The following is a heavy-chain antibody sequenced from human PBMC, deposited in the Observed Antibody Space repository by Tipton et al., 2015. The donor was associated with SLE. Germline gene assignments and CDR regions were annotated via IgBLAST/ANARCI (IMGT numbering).Heavy chain of an antibody. CDR3: AKDGVLRYSNGYVRYGMDV. V-gene: IGHV3-30*02. J-gene: IGHJ6*02. CDR1: GFTFSSYG. D-gene: IGHD3-9*01. CDR2: IRYDGSNK. Sequence: SLRLSCAASGFTFSSYGMHWVRQAPGKGLEWVAFIRYDGSNKYYADSVKGRFTISRDNSKKKLYLQMNSLRAEDTAVYYCAKDGVLRYSNGYVRYGMDVWGQGTTVTVSS.